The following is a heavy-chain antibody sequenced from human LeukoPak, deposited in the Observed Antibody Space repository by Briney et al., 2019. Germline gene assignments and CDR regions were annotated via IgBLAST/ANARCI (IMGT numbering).Heavy chain of an antibody. J-gene: IGHJ1*01. CDR2: IYYSGST. CDR1: GGSISSYY. V-gene: IGHV4-59*08. CDR3: ARHQYCSSTSCYEYFQH. D-gene: IGHD2-2*01. Sequence: SETLSLTCTVSGGSISSYYWSWIRQPPGKGLEWIGYIYYSGSTNYNPSLKSRVTISVDTSKNQFSLKLSSVTAADTAVYYCARHQYCSSTSCYEYFQHWGQGTLVTVSS.